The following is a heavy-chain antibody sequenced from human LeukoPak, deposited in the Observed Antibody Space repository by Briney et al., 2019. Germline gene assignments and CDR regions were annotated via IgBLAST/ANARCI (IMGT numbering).Heavy chain of an antibody. D-gene: IGHD3-10*01. V-gene: IGHV3-30*03. CDR1: GFTFSSYG. CDR3: ARDRSGYGYMDV. CDR2: ISYDGSNK. J-gene: IGHJ6*03. Sequence: GGSLRLSCAASGFTFSSYGMHWVCQAPGKGLEWVAVISYDGSNKYYADSVKGRFTISRDNSKNTLYLQMNSLRAEDTAVYYCARDRSGYGYMDVWGKGTTVTISS.